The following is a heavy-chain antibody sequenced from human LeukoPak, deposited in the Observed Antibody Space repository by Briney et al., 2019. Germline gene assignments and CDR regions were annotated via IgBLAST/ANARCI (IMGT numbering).Heavy chain of an antibody. V-gene: IGHV3-23*01. Sequence: GGSLRLSCAASGFTFSSYAMSWVRQAPGKGLEWVSAISGSGDSTWYADSVKGRFTISRDNSKNTLYLQMNSLRAEDTAVYYCAKVGAVADTQGMGYFDYWGQGTLVTVSS. D-gene: IGHD6-19*01. CDR3: AKVGAVADTQGMGYFDY. CDR1: GFTFSSYA. CDR2: ISGSGDST. J-gene: IGHJ4*02.